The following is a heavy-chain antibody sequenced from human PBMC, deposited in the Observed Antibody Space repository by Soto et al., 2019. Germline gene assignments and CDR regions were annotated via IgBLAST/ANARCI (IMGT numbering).Heavy chain of an antibody. D-gene: IGHD6-13*01. V-gene: IGHV3-30-3*01. CDR1: GFTFSSYS. J-gene: IGHJ4*02. Sequence: PXGSLRRPWAPSGFTFSSYSMHWVRQAPGKALEWVAVISHDGSNKYYEESVKGRFTISRDNYKHRMYLQMNSLRAEDTAVYSCARVAAAGTGNHKGYFEYWGQGTTVTVCS. CDR3: ARVAAAGTGNHKGYFEY. CDR2: ISHDGSNK.